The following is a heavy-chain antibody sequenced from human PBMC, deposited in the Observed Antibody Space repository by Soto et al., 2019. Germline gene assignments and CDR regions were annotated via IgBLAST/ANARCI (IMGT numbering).Heavy chain of an antibody. V-gene: IGHV4-31*03. D-gene: IGHD3-22*01. CDR1: GGSISSGGYY. Sequence: QVQLQESGPGLVKPSQTLSLTCTVSGGSISSGGYYWSWIRQHPGKGLEWIGYIYYSGSTYYNPSHXXRXTXXVDTSRNEFSLKLSSVTAADTAVYYCERASSGIDYWGQGTLVTVSS. J-gene: IGHJ4*02. CDR2: IYYSGST. CDR3: ERASSGIDY.